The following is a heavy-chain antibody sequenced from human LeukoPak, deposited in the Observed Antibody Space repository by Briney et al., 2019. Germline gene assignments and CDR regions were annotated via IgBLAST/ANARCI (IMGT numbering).Heavy chain of an antibody. CDR1: GFTFSTYG. Sequence: GGSLRLSCATSGFTFSTYGMHWVRQAPGKGLECVAVIWYDGSNEYYADSVKGRFTISKDSSKNTVYLQMNSLRAEDTAVYYCARDRWAIDYWGQGTLVTVSS. CDR3: ARDRWAIDY. V-gene: IGHV3-33*01. D-gene: IGHD5-24*01. CDR2: IWYDGSNE. J-gene: IGHJ4*02.